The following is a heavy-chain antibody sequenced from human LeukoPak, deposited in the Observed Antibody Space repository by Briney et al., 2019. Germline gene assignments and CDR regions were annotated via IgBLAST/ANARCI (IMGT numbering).Heavy chain of an antibody. J-gene: IGHJ4*02. V-gene: IGHV1-46*02. CDR2: IIPRGGSR. D-gene: IGHD3-22*01. CDR1: GYTFNSYH. CDR3: ARDRGSYDGSGYSFDY. Sequence: AAVKVSCKASGYTFNSYHKHWVRQAPGPGRGRMGMIIPRGGSRDSAQMFQGRVTRARYLTTSKHYMELSSLGSDDTAVYYCARDRGSYDGSGYSFDYWGQGTLVTVSS.